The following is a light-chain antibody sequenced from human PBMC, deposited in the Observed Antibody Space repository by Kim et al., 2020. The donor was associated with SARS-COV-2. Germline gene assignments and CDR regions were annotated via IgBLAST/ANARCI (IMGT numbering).Light chain of an antibody. J-gene: IGKJ4*01. Sequence: PGERATLSCRASHNIDTYLAWYQRRPGQAPRLLVFDASIRATGVPDRFSGSGSGTDFTLTISSLEPEDFSVYYCQQRNNWPPAVTFGGGTKVDIK. CDR1: HNIDTY. V-gene: IGKV3-11*01. CDR2: DAS. CDR3: QQRNNWPPAVT.